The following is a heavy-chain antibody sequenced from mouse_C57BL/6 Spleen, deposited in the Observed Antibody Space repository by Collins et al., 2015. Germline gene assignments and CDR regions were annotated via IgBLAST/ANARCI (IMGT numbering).Heavy chain of an antibody. V-gene: IGHV1-18*01. J-gene: IGHJ2*01. CDR3: ARSYYYGSSSYYFDY. D-gene: IGHD1-1*01. Sequence: FKGKATLTVDKSSSTAYMELRSLTSEDTAVYYCARSYYYGSSSYYFDYWGQGTTLTVSS.